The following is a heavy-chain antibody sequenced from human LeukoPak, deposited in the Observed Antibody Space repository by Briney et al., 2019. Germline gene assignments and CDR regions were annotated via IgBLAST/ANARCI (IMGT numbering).Heavy chain of an antibody. V-gene: IGHV3-23*01. CDR2: ISGGGGST. CDR1: GFTFTSYS. Sequence: GSLRLSCAASGFTFTSYSMNWVRQAPGKGLEWVSTISGGGGSTYYADSVKGRFTISRDNAKNTLFLQMNSLRAEDTAVYYCARESSSSGRYFDYWGQGTLVTVSS. CDR3: ARESSSSGRYFDY. J-gene: IGHJ4*02. D-gene: IGHD6-6*01.